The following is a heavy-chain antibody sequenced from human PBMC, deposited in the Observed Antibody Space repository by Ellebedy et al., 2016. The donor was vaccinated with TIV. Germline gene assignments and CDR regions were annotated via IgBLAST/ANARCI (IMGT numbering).Heavy chain of an antibody. V-gene: IGHV3-7*03. CDR3: ARAGGRHSTGSGFY. D-gene: IGHD2-2*01. Sequence: GESLKISCAASGFTFSGYWMSWVHQAPGKGLEWVANIKEDGSGAYYVDSVKGRFTISRDNAKNSLYLQRSNRRAEDTAVFYCARAGGRHSTGSGFYWGQGTRVTVST. J-gene: IGHJ4*02. CDR1: GFTFSGYW. CDR2: IKEDGSGA.